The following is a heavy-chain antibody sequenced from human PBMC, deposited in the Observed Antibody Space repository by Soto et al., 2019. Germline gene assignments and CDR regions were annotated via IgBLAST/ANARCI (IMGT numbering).Heavy chain of an antibody. J-gene: IGHJ3*01. CDR2: ISARGGNT. CDR3: AKEPTSTVEGAFDL. V-gene: IGHV3-23*01. Sequence: EVQLLESGGGLVQPGGSLRLSCTGSGFIFSTFAMSWVRQAPGKGLEWLSAISARGGNTYYPDSVKGRFTISRDISENTLYLQMSSLGGEATAVYHCAKEPTSTVEGAFDLWGRGTMVTVSS. CDR1: GFIFSTFA. D-gene: IGHD4-17*01.